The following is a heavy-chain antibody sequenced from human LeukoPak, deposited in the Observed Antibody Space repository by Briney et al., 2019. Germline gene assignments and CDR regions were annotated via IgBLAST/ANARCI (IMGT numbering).Heavy chain of an antibody. D-gene: IGHD3-10*01. J-gene: IGHJ6*03. CDR2: ISAYNGNT. CDR1: GYTFTSYG. V-gene: IGHV1-18*01. CDR3: ALLVRGVINYYYYYMDV. Sequence: ASVKVSCKASGYTFTSYGISWVRQAPGQGLEWMGWISAYNGNTNYAQKLQGRVTMTTDTSTSTAYMELRSLRSDDTAVYYCALLVRGVINYYYYYMDVWGQGTLVTVSS.